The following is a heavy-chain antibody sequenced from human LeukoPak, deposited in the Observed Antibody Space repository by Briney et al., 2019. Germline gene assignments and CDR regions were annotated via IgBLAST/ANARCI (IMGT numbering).Heavy chain of an antibody. V-gene: IGHV3-23*01. Sequence: GGSLRLSCAASGFTFSSYAMSWVRQAPGKGLEWVSGIRDSGGGTYYADSVKGRFTISRDNSKNTLFLQMKSLRAEDTAVYYCAKPRGTISSAVDYWGQGTLVTVSS. J-gene: IGHJ4*02. CDR2: IRDSGGGT. CDR3: AKPRGTISSAVDY. D-gene: IGHD3-16*01. CDR1: GFTFSSYA.